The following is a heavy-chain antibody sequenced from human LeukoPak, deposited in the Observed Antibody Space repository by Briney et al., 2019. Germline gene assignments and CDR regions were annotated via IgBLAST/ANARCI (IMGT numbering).Heavy chain of an antibody. J-gene: IGHJ4*02. D-gene: IGHD3-3*01. CDR2: IWYDGSNK. CDR1: GFTFSSYG. V-gene: IGHV3-33*01. Sequence: GGSLRLSCAASGFTFSSYGMHWVRQAPGKGLEWVAVIWYDGSNKYYADSVKGRFTISRDNSKNTLDLQMNSLRAEDAAVYYCARDRSYDFWSGYSTPDYWGQGTLVTVSS. CDR3: ARDRSYDFWSGYSTPDY.